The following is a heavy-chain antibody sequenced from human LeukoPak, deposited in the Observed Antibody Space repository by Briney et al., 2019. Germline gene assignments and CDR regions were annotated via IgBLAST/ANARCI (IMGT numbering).Heavy chain of an antibody. Sequence: SETLSLTCTVSGGSISNYYWCWVRHRPGKGLEWMGYVHYTGSTNYNPSLKSRVTISVDTSKNQFSLNLSSVTAADAAVYYCAREEGRYTFLGYLGQGTLVTVSS. V-gene: IGHV4-59*12. CDR1: GGSISNYY. J-gene: IGHJ4*02. CDR2: VHYTGST. CDR3: AREEGRYTFLGY. D-gene: IGHD5-18*01.